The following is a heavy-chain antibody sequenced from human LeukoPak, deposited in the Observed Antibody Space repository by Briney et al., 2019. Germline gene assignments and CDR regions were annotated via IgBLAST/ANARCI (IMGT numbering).Heavy chain of an antibody. J-gene: IGHJ4*02. Sequence: GGSLRLSCAASGFTFSNYWMSWVRQAPGKGLGWVANIKLDGSEKYYVDSVKGRFTISRDNAKNSLYLQMNGLRTEDTAVYYCSRGNDYGDPYPNDFWGQGTLVTVPS. D-gene: IGHD4-17*01. CDR2: IKLDGSEK. V-gene: IGHV3-7*03. CDR1: GFTFSNYW. CDR3: SRGNDYGDPYPNDF.